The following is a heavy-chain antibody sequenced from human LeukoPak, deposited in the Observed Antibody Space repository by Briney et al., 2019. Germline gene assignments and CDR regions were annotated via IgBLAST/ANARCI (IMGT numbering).Heavy chain of an antibody. D-gene: IGHD3-16*01. Sequence: GASVKVSCKASGYTFTDYYMHWVRQAPGQGLEWMGRINPKSGGTSFAQKFQGRVTMTRDTSISTAYMELSRLRSYDTAVYYCARLLGDFEYWGQGTLVTVSS. V-gene: IGHV1-2*06. CDR3: ARLLGDFEY. J-gene: IGHJ4*02. CDR2: INPKSGGT. CDR1: GYTFTDYY.